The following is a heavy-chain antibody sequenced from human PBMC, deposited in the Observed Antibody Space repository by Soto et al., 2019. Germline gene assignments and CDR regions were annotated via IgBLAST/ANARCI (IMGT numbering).Heavy chain of an antibody. J-gene: IGHJ5*02. CDR2: IYYSGST. V-gene: IGHV4-59*01. CDR3: ARVGAGDWFDP. D-gene: IGHD1-26*01. CDR1: GGSISSYY. Sequence: TSETLSLTCTVSGGSISSYYWSWIRQPPGKGLEWIGYIYYSGSTNYNPSLKSRVTISVDTSKNQFSLKLSSVTAADTAVYYCARVGAGDWFDPWGQGTLVTVSS.